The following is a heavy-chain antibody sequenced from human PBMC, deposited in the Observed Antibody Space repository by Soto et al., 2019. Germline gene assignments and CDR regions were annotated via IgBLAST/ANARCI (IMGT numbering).Heavy chain of an antibody. CDR2: ISVDGTAT. D-gene: IGHD2-21*02. J-gene: IGHJ3*02. V-gene: IGHV3-74*03. Sequence: EVQLVESGGGLVQPGGSLRLSCAASGFSFSSSWMHWVRQAPGKGLVWVSRISVDGTATTSADAVKGRFIISRDNAKNTLFLQTHNLRADDTAMYYCVRDRRLRGHPFDIWGQGTFVSVSS. CDR3: VRDRRLRGHPFDI. CDR1: GFSFSSSW.